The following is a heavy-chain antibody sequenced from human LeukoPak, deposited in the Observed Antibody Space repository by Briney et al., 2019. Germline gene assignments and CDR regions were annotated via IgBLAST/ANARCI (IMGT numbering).Heavy chain of an antibody. CDR1: GYSFTSYW. Sequence: GESLKISCKGSGYSFTSYWIGWVRQRPGKGLEWMGIIYPGDSDTRYSPSFQGQVTISADKSISTAYLQWSSLKASDTAMYYCARLTWPRITMPRVDWFDPWGLGTLVTVSS. CDR3: ARLTWPRITMPRVDWFDP. CDR2: IYPGDSDT. D-gene: IGHD3-10*01. V-gene: IGHV5-51*01. J-gene: IGHJ5*02.